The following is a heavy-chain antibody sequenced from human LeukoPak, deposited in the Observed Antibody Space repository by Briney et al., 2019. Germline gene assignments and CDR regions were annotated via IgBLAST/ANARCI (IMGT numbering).Heavy chain of an antibody. CDR1: GFTVSSND. CDR3: ARDFSSSGNFGRWFDP. CDR2: IYSGGGT. Sequence: GGSLRLSCAASGFTVSSNDMSWVRQAPGKGLEWVSVIYSGGGTYYADSVKVRFTLSRDNSKNTLYLQMNSLRAEDTAVYYCARDFSSSGNFGRWFDPWGQGTLVTVSS. D-gene: IGHD1-26*01. J-gene: IGHJ5*02. V-gene: IGHV3-66*01.